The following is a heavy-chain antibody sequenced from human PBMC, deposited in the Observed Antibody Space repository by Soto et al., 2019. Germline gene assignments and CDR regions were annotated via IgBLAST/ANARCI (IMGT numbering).Heavy chain of an antibody. J-gene: IGHJ4*02. CDR3: ARVDAGRYYDSSGYHPFDY. V-gene: IGHV4-30-4*01. D-gene: IGHD3-22*01. Sequence: PSETLSLTCTVPGGSISSGDYYWSWIRQPPGKGLEWIGYIYYSGSTYYNPSLKSRVTISVDTSKNQFSLKLSSVTAADTAVYYCARVDAGRYYDSSGYHPFDYWGQGTLVTVSS. CDR1: GGSISSGDYY. CDR2: IYYSGST.